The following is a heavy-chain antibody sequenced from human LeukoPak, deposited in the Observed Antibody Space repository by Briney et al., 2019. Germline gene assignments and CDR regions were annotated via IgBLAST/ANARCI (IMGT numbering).Heavy chain of an antibody. V-gene: IGHV3-9*01. CDR1: GFSFDDYA. J-gene: IGHJ4*02. CDR2: ITWNSGSI. Sequence: PGGSLRLSCAASGFSFDDYAMHWVRQARGQGLEGVSGITWNSGSIGYADSVKGRFTISRDNAKNSLYLQMNSLRAEDTALYYCAKGIAVAGSYYFDYWGQGTLVTVSS. CDR3: AKGIAVAGSYYFDY. D-gene: IGHD6-19*01.